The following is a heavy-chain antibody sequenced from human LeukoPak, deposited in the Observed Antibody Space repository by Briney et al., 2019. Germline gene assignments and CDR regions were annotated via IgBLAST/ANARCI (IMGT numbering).Heavy chain of an antibody. Sequence: GGSLRLSCAGSGFTFSSYIMGWVRQTPEKGLEWVSTISSDGGGTYYADSVKGRFTVSKDNSKNTLYLQMSSLRVEDTAVYYCAKRLLGGSGDGYWGQGTLVTASS. CDR3: AKRLLGGSGDGY. D-gene: IGHD2/OR15-2a*01. CDR2: ISSDGGGT. V-gene: IGHV3-23*01. CDR1: GFTFSSYI. J-gene: IGHJ4*02.